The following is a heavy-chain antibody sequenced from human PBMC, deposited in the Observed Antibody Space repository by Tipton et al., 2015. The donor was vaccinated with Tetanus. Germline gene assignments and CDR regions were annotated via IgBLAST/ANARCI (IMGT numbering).Heavy chain of an antibody. D-gene: IGHD6-25*01. V-gene: IGHV4-4*07. CDR2: IYTSEST. CDR3: ARMQRYGMDV. Sequence: TLSLTCTVSGGSISSYYWSWIRQPAGKGLEWIGRIYTSESTNYNPSLKSRLTMSVDTSKNQFSLRLNSVTAADTAVYSCARMQRYGMDVWWQGATVTVSS. CDR1: GGSISSYY. J-gene: IGHJ6*01.